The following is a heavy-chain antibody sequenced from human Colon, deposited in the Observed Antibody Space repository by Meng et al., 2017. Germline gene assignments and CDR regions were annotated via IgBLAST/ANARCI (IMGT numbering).Heavy chain of an antibody. V-gene: IGHV4-34*01. D-gene: IGHD5-12*01. CDR3: ARGRYSGYLP. Sequence: GQLQRWGAGLLKPSETLSLTCAVYGGSFSGYYWSWIRQPPGKGLEWIGEINHSGSTNYNPSLKSRVTISVDTSKNQFSLKLSSVTAADTAVYYCARGRYSGYLPWGQGTLVTVSS. CDR1: GGSFSGYY. CDR2: INHSGST. J-gene: IGHJ5*02.